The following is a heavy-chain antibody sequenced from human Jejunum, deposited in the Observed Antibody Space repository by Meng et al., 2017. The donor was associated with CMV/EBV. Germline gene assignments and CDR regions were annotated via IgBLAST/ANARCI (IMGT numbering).Heavy chain of an antibody. CDR3: ARTGGWFDP. J-gene: IGHJ5*02. CDR1: GGSNSSSSYD. V-gene: IGHV4-39*01. D-gene: IGHD3-10*01. CDR2: IYYSGST. Sequence: SLTCTVSGGSNSSSSYDWGWIRQPPGKGLEWIGSIYYSGSTYYNPSLKSRVTISVDTSKNQFSLKLSSVTAADTAVYYCARTGGWFDPWGQGTLVTVSS.